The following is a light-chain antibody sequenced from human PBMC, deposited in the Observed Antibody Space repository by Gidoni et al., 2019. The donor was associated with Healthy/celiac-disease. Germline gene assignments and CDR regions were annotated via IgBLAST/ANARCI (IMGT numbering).Light chain of an antibody. Sequence: EIVLTQSPATLSLSPGERATLSCRASQSVSSYLAWYQQKPGQAPRLLIYDASNRTTGIPARCRGSGSGTDLTITISSQDPEVFAFYYCQQRSNGPTFGGGTKVEIK. V-gene: IGKV3-11*01. CDR3: QQRSNGPT. J-gene: IGKJ4*01. CDR1: QSVSSY. CDR2: DAS.